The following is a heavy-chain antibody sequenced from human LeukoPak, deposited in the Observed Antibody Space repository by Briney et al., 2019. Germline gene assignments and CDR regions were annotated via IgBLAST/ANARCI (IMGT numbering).Heavy chain of an antibody. CDR2: ISSSSSHM. V-gene: IGHV3-21*01. CDR1: GFTFKIYS. J-gene: IGHJ4*02. Sequence: GGSLRLSCAASGFTFKIYSMNWVRQAPGKGLEWVSSISSSSSHMYYADSVKGRFTISRDNAKNSLYLQMNTLRAEDTAVYYCARDDTSAHFFNYWGQGTLVTVSS. CDR3: ARDDTSAHFFNY. D-gene: IGHD3-10*01.